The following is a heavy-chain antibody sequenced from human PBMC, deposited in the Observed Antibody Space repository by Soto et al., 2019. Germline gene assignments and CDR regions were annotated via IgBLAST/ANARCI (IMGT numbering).Heavy chain of an antibody. D-gene: IGHD3-10*01. CDR3: ARDRGVSPPDYYYYGMDV. J-gene: IGHJ6*02. V-gene: IGHV3-53*01. Sequence: LSCAASGFTVSSNYMSWVRQAPGKGLEWVSVIYSGGSTYYADSVKGRFTISRDNSKNTLYLQMNSLRAEDTAVYYCARDRGVSPPDYYYYGMDVWGQGTTVTVSS. CDR1: GFTVSSNY. CDR2: IYSGGST.